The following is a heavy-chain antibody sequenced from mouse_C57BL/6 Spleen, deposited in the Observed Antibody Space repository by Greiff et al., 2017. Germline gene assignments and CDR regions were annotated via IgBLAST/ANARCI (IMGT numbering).Heavy chain of an antibody. V-gene: IGHV2-5*01. CDR2: IWRGGST. D-gene: IGHD1-1*01. CDR3: AKNDGSSYVYYAMDY. J-gene: IGHJ4*01. CDR1: GFSLTSYG. Sequence: VQLQQSGPGLVQPSQSLSITCTVSGFSLTSYGVHWVRQSPGKGLEWLGVIWRGGSTDYNAAFMSRLSITKDNSKSQVFFKMNSLQADDTAIYYCAKNDGSSYVYYAMDYWGQGTSVTVSS.